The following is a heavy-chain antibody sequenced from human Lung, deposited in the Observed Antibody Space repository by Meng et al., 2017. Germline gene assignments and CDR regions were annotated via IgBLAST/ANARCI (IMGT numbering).Heavy chain of an antibody. CDR1: GFTFSNAW. J-gene: IGHJ4*02. V-gene: IGHV3-15*01. Sequence: EVQRVESGVGLVKPGGSLRLSCEGTGFTFSNAWMTWVRQVPGKRLEWVGRIKSKPDGETIDYAAPVKGRFTISRDDSKNTVYLQMNSLKTEDTALYYCTSHIDYWGQGTLVTVSS. CDR2: IKSKPDGETI. CDR3: TSHIDY.